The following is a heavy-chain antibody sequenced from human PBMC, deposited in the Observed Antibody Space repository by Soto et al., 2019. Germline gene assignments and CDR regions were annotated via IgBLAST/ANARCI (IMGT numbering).Heavy chain of an antibody. V-gene: IGHV3-9*01. CDR1: GFTFDDYA. CDR3: AKDIKGWHYYFDS. D-gene: IGHD2-15*01. Sequence: EVQLVESGGGLVQPGRSLRLSCAASGFTFDDYAMHWVRQAPGKGLEWVSGINWNSGDINYADSVKGRFTISRDNAKNSLYLQMNSLRAEDTALYYCAKDIKGWHYYFDSWGQGTLVTVSS. J-gene: IGHJ4*02. CDR2: INWNSGDI.